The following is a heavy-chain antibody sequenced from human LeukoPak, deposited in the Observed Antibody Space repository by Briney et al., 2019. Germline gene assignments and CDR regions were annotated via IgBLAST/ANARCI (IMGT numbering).Heavy chain of an antibody. CDR2: IYYSGST. Sequence: SETLSLTCTVSGGSISSGDYYWSWIRQPPGKGLEWIGYIYYSGSTYYNPSLKSRVTISVDTSKNQFSLKLSSVTAADTAVYYCARLRVDSYNWNSQYYFDYWGQGTLVTVSS. D-gene: IGHD1-7*01. CDR3: ARLRVDSYNWNSQYYFDY. J-gene: IGHJ4*02. V-gene: IGHV4-30-4*01. CDR1: GGSISSGDYY.